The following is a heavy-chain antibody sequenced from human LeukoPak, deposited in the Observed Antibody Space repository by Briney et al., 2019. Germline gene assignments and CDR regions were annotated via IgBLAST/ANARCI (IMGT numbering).Heavy chain of an antibody. CDR2: ISGSGGST. J-gene: IGHJ6*03. CDR1: GFTFSSYA. V-gene: IGHV3-23*01. CDR3: ASNSRPYYHYYMDV. Sequence: PGGSLRLSCAASGFTFSSYAMSWVRQAPGKGLEWVSAISGSGGSTYYADSVRGRFTISRDNSKNTLYLQMNSLRAEDTAVYYCASNSRPYYHYYMDVWGKGTTVTVSS. D-gene: IGHD1-1*01.